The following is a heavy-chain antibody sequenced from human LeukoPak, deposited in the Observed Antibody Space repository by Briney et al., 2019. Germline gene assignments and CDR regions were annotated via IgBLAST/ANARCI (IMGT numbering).Heavy chain of an antibody. CDR1: GDSISNYY. J-gene: IGHJ4*02. CDR3: ASASGWYPY. V-gene: IGHV4-59*08. Sequence: SETLSLTCTVSGDSISNYYWSWIRLAPGKGLEWIGNIHNSVNINYNPSLKSRVTISVDTSKNQFSLKLSSVTAADTAVYYCASASGWYPYWGQGTLVTVSS. CDR2: IHNSVNI. D-gene: IGHD6-19*01.